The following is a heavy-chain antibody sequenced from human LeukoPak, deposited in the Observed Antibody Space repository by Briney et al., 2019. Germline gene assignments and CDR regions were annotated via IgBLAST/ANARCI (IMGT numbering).Heavy chain of an antibody. CDR1: GYTFTGYY. D-gene: IGHD6-19*01. Sequence: ASVKVSCKASGYTFTGYYMHWVRQAPGQGLEWMGWINPNSGGTNYAQKFQGRVTMTRDTSISTAYMELSRLRSDDTAVYYCARDPTYSSGWGDYYYGMDVWGQGTTVTVSS. CDR2: INPNSGGT. CDR3: ARDPTYSSGWGDYYYGMDV. V-gene: IGHV1-2*02. J-gene: IGHJ6*02.